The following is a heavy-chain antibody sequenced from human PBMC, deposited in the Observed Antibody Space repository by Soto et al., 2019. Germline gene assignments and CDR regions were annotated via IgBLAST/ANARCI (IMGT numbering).Heavy chain of an antibody. CDR3: ARAQFLNDXXXHMDX. CDR1: GGTFSRYA. Sequence: SAKVPCQASGGTFSRYAIRWVRQAPGQGLEWMGEIIPIFGTENYAQKFQGRVTITADESTRKAYMELSSLRSEDTAVYYCARAQFLNDXXXHMDXWGQGIALAVS. D-gene: IGHD2-21*02. V-gene: IGHV1-69*01. J-gene: IGHJ6*02. CDR2: IIPIFGTE.